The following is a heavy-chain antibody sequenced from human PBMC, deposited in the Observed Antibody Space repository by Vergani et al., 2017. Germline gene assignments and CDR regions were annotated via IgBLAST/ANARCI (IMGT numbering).Heavy chain of an antibody. V-gene: IGHV3-30-3*01. J-gene: IGHJ4*02. CDR1: GFTFSSYA. Sequence: QVQLVESGGGVVQPGRSLRLSCAASGFTFSSYAMHGVRQAPGKGLEWVAVTSYDGSNKYYADSVKGRFTISRDNSKNTLYLQMNSLRAEDTAVSYCASLPSCSGGSCYQNIDYWGQGTLVTVSS. CDR2: TSYDGSNK. CDR3: ASLPSCSGGSCYQNIDY. D-gene: IGHD2-15*01.